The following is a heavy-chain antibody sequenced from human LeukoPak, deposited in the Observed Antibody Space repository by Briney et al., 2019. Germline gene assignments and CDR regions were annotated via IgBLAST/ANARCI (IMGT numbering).Heavy chain of an antibody. V-gene: IGHV3-30*18. Sequence: GSLRLACAASGFTFSSYGMHWVRQAPGKGLEWVAVISYDGSNKYYADSVKGRFTISRDNSKNTLYLQMNSLRAEDTAVYYCAKDYYDSSGYLFDYWGQGTLVTVSS. CDR3: AKDYYDSSGYLFDY. D-gene: IGHD3-22*01. CDR2: ISYDGSNK. J-gene: IGHJ4*02. CDR1: GFTFSSYG.